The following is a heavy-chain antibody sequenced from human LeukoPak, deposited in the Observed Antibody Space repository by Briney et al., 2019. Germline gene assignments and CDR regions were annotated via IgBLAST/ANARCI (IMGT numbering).Heavy chain of an antibody. V-gene: IGHV4-38-2*02. J-gene: IGHJ4*02. CDR2: IYHSGST. CDR3: ARLVPHYYDSSGYLYRDY. CDR1: GYSISSGYF. D-gene: IGHD3-22*01. Sequence: PSETLSLTCTVSGYSISSGYFWGWIRQPPGKGLECIGPIYHSGSTYYNPSLKSRVTISVDTSKNQFSLKLNSVTAADTAVYYCARLVPHYYDSSGYLYRDYWGQGTLVTVSS.